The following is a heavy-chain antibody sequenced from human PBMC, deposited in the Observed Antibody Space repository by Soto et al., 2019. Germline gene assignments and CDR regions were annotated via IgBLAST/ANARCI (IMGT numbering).Heavy chain of an antibody. D-gene: IGHD6-13*01. V-gene: IGHV4-59*01. Sequence: PSETLSLTCTVSGGSISSYYWNWIRQPPGKGLEWIGYIYYSGSTNYKSSLKGRVTISVDTSKNQFSLKLSSVTAADTAVYYCASFYSRTYGMDVWGKGTRVTVSS. CDR2: IYYSGST. CDR1: GGSISSYY. J-gene: IGHJ6*04. CDR3: ASFYSRTYGMDV.